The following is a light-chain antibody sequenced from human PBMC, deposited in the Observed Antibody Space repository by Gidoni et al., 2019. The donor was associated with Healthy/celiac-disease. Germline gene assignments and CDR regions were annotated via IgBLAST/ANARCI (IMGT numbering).Light chain of an antibody. V-gene: IGKV1-39*01. CDR2: DAS. CDR3: QQSYSTPQFT. CDR1: KSISSY. Sequence: DIQLTQSPSSLSASVGDRVTITCRASKSISSYLNWYQQKPGKAPKLLIQDASSLQSGVPSRFRGSGSGTDFTLTISSLQPEDCATYYCQQSYSTPQFTFGHGTKVDIK. J-gene: IGKJ3*01.